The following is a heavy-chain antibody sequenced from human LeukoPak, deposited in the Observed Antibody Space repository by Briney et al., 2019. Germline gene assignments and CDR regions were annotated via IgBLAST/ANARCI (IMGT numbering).Heavy chain of an antibody. Sequence: ASVRVSSMPSVYTFTINGISWVRQAPGQGGGGMGWVSAYNGNTNYAQKLQGRVTMTTDTSTSTAYMELRGLRSDDTAVYYCTVVVVAAKAFDIWGQGTMVTVPS. CDR1: VYTFTING. CDR3: TVVVVAAKAFDI. V-gene: IGHV1-18*01. D-gene: IGHD2-15*01. CDR2: VSAYNGNT. J-gene: IGHJ3*02.